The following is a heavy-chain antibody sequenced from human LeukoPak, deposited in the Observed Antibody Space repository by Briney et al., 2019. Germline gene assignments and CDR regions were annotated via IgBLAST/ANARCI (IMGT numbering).Heavy chain of an antibody. CDR2: ISGSGSTI. CDR3: ARSFVEMATITLDP. CDR1: GFTFSSYE. Sequence: GGSLRLSCAASGFTFSSYEMNWVRQAPGKGLEWVSYISGSGSTIYYADSVKGRFTISRDNAKNSLYLQMNSLRAEDTAVYYCARSFVEMATITLDPWGQGTLVTVSS. J-gene: IGHJ5*02. V-gene: IGHV3-48*03. D-gene: IGHD5-24*01.